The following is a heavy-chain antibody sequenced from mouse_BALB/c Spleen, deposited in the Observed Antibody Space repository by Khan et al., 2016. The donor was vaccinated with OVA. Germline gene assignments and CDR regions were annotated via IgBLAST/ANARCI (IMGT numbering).Heavy chain of an antibody. CDR3: ARLEDI. V-gene: IGHV2-9*02. CDR2: IWAGGST. D-gene: IGHD1-3*01. Sequence: QVQLKQSGPGLVAPSQSLSITCTVSGFSLTSYGVHWVRQPPGKGLEWLGVIWAGGSTNYNSAPMSRLSISKVNYKRQVFFKMNSLQTDDTAMYYCARLEDIWGQGTTLTVSS. CDR1: GFSLTSYG. J-gene: IGHJ2*01.